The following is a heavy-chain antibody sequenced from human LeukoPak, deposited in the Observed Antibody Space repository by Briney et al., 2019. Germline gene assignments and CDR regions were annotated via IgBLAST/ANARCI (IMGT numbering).Heavy chain of an antibody. CDR1: GGSISSYY. CDR2: IYTSGST. Sequence: SETLSLTCTVSGGSISSYYWSWIRQPAGKGLEWIGRIYTSGSTNYNPSLKSRVTMSVDTSKNQFSLKLSSVTAADTAVYYCAKDLHYDSSGYSDYWGQGTLVTVSS. CDR3: AKDLHYDSSGYSDY. D-gene: IGHD3-22*01. J-gene: IGHJ4*02. V-gene: IGHV4-4*07.